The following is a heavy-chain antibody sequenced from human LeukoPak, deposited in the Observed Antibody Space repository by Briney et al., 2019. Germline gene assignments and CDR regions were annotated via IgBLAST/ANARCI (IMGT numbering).Heavy chain of an antibody. CDR3: ARDVYGSGSQTVNY. Sequence: GASVKVSCKASGYAFTSYGISWVRQAPGQGLEWMGWISAYNGNTNYAQKLQGRVTMTTDTSTSTAYMELRSLRSDDTAVYYCARDVYGSGSQTVNYWGQGTLVTVSS. J-gene: IGHJ4*02. V-gene: IGHV1-18*01. D-gene: IGHD3-10*01. CDR1: GYAFTSYG. CDR2: ISAYNGNT.